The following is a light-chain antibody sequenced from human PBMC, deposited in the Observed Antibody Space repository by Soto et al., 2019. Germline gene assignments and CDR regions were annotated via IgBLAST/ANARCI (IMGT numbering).Light chain of an antibody. V-gene: IGKV1-39*01. CDR2: GAS. J-gene: IGKJ5*01. CDR1: QSVSSS. CDR3: QQTYTTPEIT. Sequence: DIQMTQSPSSLSASVGDRDAITCRASQSVSSSLNWYQLKPGQAPNLLMYGASYLKSGVPTRFSGSGSGTDFTLTISSLQPEDFATYYCQQTYTTPEITFGQGTRLE.